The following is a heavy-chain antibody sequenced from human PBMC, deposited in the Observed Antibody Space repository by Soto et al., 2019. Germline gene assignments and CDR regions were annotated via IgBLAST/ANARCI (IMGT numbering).Heavy chain of an antibody. V-gene: IGHV3-13*05. J-gene: IGHJ6*02. CDR2: ISTAGDR. CDR1: GFTFRNYY. D-gene: IGHD2-2*01. Sequence: EVQLVESGGGLVQPGGSLRLSCAASGFTFRNYYMHWVRQGTGKGLEWVSGISTAGDRDYADSVAVRFTSSREKDQNSLLLQMNSLRVRDTSFYYCARTASDFYGLDVWGQGTMVIVSS. CDR3: ARTASDFYGLDV.